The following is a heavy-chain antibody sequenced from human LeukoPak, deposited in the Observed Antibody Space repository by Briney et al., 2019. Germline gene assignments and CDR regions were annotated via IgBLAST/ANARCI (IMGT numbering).Heavy chain of an antibody. D-gene: IGHD6-13*01. Sequence: GGSLRLSCAASGFTFSSYAMHWVRQAPGKGLEWVAVISYDGSNKYYADSGKGRFTISRDNSKNTLYLQMNSLRAEDTAVYYCARDGSSWYARYYFDYWGQGTLVTVSS. CDR3: ARDGSSWYARYYFDY. V-gene: IGHV3-30*04. CDR1: GFTFSSYA. J-gene: IGHJ4*02. CDR2: ISYDGSNK.